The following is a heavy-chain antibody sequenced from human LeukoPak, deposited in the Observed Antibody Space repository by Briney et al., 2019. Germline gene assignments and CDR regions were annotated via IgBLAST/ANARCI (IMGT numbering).Heavy chain of an antibody. CDR2: MRGSGYYT. Sequence: GGSLRLSCAASGFAFSNFAMSWVRQAPGKVLEWVSAMRGSGYYTYYVESVKGRFTISRDNSKNTLYLHMNSLRADDTAVYYCAKMEGQRLYDYCMDVWGRGTTVTVSS. CDR3: AKMEGQRLYDYCMDV. D-gene: IGHD3-3*01. CDR1: GFAFSNFA. V-gene: IGHV3-23*01. J-gene: IGHJ6*03.